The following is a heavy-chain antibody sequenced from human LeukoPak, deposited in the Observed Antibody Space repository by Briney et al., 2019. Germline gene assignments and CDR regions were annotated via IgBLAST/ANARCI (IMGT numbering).Heavy chain of an antibody. CDR1: GFTFSSYW. CDR2: INSDGSST. V-gene: IGHV3-74*01. CDR3: ARDHLVEADTANGYYYGMDV. D-gene: IGHD5-18*01. Sequence: GGSLRLSCAASGFTFSSYWMHWVRQAPGKGLVWVSRINSDGSSTSYADSVKGRFTISRDNAKDTLYLQMNSLRAEDTAVYYCARDHLVEADTANGYYYGMDVWGQGTTVTVSS. J-gene: IGHJ6*02.